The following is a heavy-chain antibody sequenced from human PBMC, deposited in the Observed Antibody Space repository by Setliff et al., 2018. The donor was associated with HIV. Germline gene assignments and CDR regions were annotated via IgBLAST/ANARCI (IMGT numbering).Heavy chain of an antibody. V-gene: IGHV1-18*01. CDR3: AREIGDYYDSSGYYPPTDYYYGMDV. Sequence: ASVKVSCKASGYTFTSYDISWVRQAPGQGLEWMGWISADNGNTNYAQKLQGRVTMTTDTSTSTAYMELRSLSSDDTAVYYCAREIGDYYDSSGYYPPTDYYYGMDVWGQGTTVTVSS. D-gene: IGHD3-22*01. CDR2: ISADNGNT. CDR1: GYTFTSYD. J-gene: IGHJ6*02.